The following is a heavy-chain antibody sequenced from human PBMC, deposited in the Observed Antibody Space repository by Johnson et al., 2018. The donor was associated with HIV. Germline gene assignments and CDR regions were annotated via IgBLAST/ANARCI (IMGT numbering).Heavy chain of an antibody. J-gene: IGHJ3*02. Sequence: VQLVESGGGVVRPGGSLRLSCAASGFTFSSYAMSWVRQAPGQGLEWVSSISGSGGSTYYADSVKGRFTISRDNSKNTLYLQMNSLRAEDTAVYYCARLEELLRAFDIWGQGTMVTVSS. CDR3: ARLEELLRAFDI. V-gene: IGHV3-23*04. CDR2: ISGSGGST. CDR1: GFTFSSYA. D-gene: IGHD1-26*01.